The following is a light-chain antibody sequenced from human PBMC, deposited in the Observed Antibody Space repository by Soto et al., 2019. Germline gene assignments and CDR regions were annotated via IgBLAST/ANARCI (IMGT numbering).Light chain of an antibody. J-gene: IGLJ2*01. V-gene: IGLV3-1*01. Sequence: SYELTQPTSGSVSPGQTASITCSGDKLGDKYACWYQQKPGQSPVLVIYQDSKWPSGIPERFSGSNSGNTATLTISGTQAMDEADYYCQAWDSSTVVFGGGTKLTVL. CDR3: QAWDSSTVV. CDR2: QDS. CDR1: KLGDKY.